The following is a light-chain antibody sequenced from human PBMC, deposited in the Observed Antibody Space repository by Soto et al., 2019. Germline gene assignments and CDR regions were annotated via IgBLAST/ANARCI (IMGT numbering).Light chain of an antibody. CDR2: GTS. Sequence: EIVMTQSPATLSVSPGESATLSCRASRSVGTNLAWYQQKPGQAPRLLIYGTSSRATGIPDRFSGSGSGTDFTLTISRLEPEDFAVYYCQQYGSSSTFGQGTRLEI. V-gene: IGKV3-20*01. CDR3: QQYGSSST. J-gene: IGKJ5*01. CDR1: RSVGTN.